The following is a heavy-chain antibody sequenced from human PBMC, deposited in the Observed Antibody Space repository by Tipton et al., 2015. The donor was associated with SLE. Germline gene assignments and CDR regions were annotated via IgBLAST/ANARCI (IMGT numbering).Heavy chain of an antibody. Sequence: SLRLSCADSGFSFSAYWMHWVRLVPGKGLVWVSRVNSDGSSTDYADSVKGRFTISRDNAKNTLYLQMHSLRAEDTAVYYCANRSAPRYWAEGPLLTVSS. CDR2: VNSDGSST. V-gene: IGHV3-74*01. D-gene: IGHD1-14*01. CDR3: ANRSAPRY. CDR1: GFSFSAYW. J-gene: IGHJ4*02.